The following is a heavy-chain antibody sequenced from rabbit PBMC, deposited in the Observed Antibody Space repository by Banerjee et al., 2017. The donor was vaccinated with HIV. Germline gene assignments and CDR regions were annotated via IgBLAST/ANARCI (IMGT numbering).Heavy chain of an antibody. CDR3: AREGDL. CDR1: GFSFSSNYW. Sequence: QEQLKESGGDLVKPEGSLTLTCTASGFSFSSNYWLCWVRQAPGKGLEWIACIGAVSTYYATWAKGRFTISKTSSTTVTLQMTSLTAADTATYFCAREGDLWGQGTLVTVS. V-gene: IGHV1S45*01. J-gene: IGHJ4*01. CDR2: IGAVST.